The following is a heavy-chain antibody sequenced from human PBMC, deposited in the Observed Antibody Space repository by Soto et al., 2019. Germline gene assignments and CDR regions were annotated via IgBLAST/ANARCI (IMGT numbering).Heavy chain of an antibody. J-gene: IGHJ4*02. CDR1: GFTFSSYA. D-gene: IGHD2-2*01. CDR3: AKNYFGSTSCPLVDH. CDR2: ISGAGNSA. V-gene: IGHV3-23*01. Sequence: EVQLLESGGGLVQPGGSLRLSCAASGFTFSSYAMSWVRQAPGKGLEWVSTISGAGNSASHANSVQGRFIISRDNSKNTVFLQMNSLRAGDRAAYYCAKNYFGSTSCPLVDHWGQGTLVTVSS.